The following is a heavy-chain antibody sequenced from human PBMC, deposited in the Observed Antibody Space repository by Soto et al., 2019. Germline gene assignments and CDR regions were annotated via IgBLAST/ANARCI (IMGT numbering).Heavy chain of an antibody. Sequence: PGGSVRLSCVASGFTFSSYAMSWVRQAPGKGLEWVSAISGSGGSTYYADSVKGRFTISRDNSKNTLYLQMNSLRAEDTAVYYCARVMEQLDRFSVTSFDIWGQGTLVTVSS. D-gene: IGHD6-6*01. CDR3: ARVMEQLDRFSVTSFDI. CDR2: ISGSGGST. CDR1: GFTFSSYA. J-gene: IGHJ3*02. V-gene: IGHV3-23*01.